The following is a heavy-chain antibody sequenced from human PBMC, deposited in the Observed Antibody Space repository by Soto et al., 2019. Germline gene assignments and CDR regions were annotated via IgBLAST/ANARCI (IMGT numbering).Heavy chain of an antibody. J-gene: IGHJ4*02. CDR3: ARGYSSSRDFDY. V-gene: IGHV4-4*02. Sequence: QVQLQESGPGLVKPSGTLSLTCAVSGGSISSSNWWSWVRQPPGKGLEWIGEIYHSGSTNYNPSLKSRXXIXVXXSKHQVSLKLSSVTAADTAVYYCARGYSSSRDFDYWGQGTLVTVSS. D-gene: IGHD6-13*01. CDR1: GGSISSSNW. CDR2: IYHSGST.